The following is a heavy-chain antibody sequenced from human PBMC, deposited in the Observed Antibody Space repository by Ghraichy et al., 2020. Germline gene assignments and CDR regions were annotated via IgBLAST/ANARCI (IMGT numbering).Heavy chain of an antibody. CDR2: INSDGSTT. D-gene: IGHD3-3*01. J-gene: IGHJ4*02. CDR3: ARSGANFDY. Sequence: GGSLRLSCAASGFTFSSYWMHWVRQAPGKGLVWVSRINSDGSTTIYADSVKGRFTISRDNAKNTLYLQMNSLKAEDTAVYYCARSGANFDYWGQGTLVTVSS. CDR1: GFTFSSYW. V-gene: IGHV3-74*01.